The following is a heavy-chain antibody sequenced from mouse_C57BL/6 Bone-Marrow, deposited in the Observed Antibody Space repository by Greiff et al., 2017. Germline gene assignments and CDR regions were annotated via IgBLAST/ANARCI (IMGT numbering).Heavy chain of an antibody. CDR3: ARDAYYYGSSSSYYFDY. V-gene: IGHV1-59*01. CDR2: IDPSDSYT. D-gene: IGHD1-1*01. J-gene: IGHJ2*01. Sequence: VQLQQPGAELVRPGTSVKLSCKASGYTFTSYWMHWVKQRPGQGLEWIGVIDPSDSYTNYNQKFKGKATLTVDTSSSTAYMQLSSQTSEDSAVYYCARDAYYYGSSSSYYFDYWGQGTTLTVSS. CDR1: GYTFTSYW.